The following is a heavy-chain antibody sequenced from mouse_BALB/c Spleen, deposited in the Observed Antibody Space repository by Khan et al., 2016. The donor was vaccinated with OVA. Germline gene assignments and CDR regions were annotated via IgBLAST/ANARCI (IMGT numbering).Heavy chain of an antibody. CDR2: INTYTGEP. V-gene: IGHV9-3-1*01. Sequence: QIQLVQSGPEVKRPGETVKISCKASGYTFTTFGMNWVRQAPGKGLKWMGWINTYTGEPTYADDFKGRFAFSLETSASTAYLQINNLTNEDTATYCCGRVGFNGTMDSWGQGTSVTVSS. CDR1: GYTFTTFG. J-gene: IGHJ4*01. CDR3: GRVGFNGTMDS.